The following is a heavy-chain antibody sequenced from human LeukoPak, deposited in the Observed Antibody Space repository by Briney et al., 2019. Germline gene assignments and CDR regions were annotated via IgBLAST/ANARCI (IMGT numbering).Heavy chain of an antibody. CDR3: ARDATNYDILTGYYQPFDP. D-gene: IGHD3-9*01. Sequence: GASVKVSCKASGYTFTGYYMHWVRQAPGQGLEWMGWINPNSGGTNYAQKFQGRVTMTRDTSISTAYMELSRLRSDDTAVYYCARDATNYDILTGYYQPFDPWGQGTLVTVSS. CDR1: GYTFTGYY. V-gene: IGHV1-2*02. J-gene: IGHJ5*02. CDR2: INPNSGGT.